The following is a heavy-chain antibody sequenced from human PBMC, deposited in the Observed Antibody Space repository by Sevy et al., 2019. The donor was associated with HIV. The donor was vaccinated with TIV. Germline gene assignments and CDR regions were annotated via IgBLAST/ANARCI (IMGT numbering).Heavy chain of an antibody. D-gene: IGHD3-22*01. CDR1: GFTFSSYA. CDR2: ISGSGGST. Sequence: GGSLRLSCAASGFTFSSYAMSWVRQAPGKGLEWVSAISGSGGSTYYADSVKGRFTISRDNSKNTLYLQMNSLRAEDTVVYYCAKESLDNGIVGQFDYWGQGTLVTVSS. J-gene: IGHJ4*02. V-gene: IGHV3-23*01. CDR3: AKESLDNGIVGQFDY.